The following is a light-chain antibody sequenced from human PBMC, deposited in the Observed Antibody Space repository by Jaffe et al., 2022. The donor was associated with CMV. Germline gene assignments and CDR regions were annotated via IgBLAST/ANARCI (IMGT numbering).Light chain of an antibody. V-gene: IGKV4-1*01. CDR3: QQYYSAPLT. CDR2: WAS. CDR1: QSVLYNSNNKNY. Sequence: DIVMTQSPDSLALSLGERATINCKSSQSVLYNSNNKNYLAWYQQKPGQPPKLLIYWASTRESGVPDRFSGSGSGTDFTLTISSLQAEDAAVYYCQQYYSAPLTFGGGTKVEI. J-gene: IGKJ4*01.